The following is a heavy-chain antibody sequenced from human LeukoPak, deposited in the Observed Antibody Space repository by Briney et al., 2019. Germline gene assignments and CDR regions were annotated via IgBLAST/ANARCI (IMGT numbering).Heavy chain of an antibody. CDR3: AIRGLRGYSFDP. V-gene: IGHV1-46*01. Sequence: ASVKVSCKASGYTFTSYYMHWVRQAPGQGLEWMGIINPSGGSTSYAQRFQGRVTMTRDTSTSTVYMELSSLRSEDTAVYYCAIRGLRGYSFDPWGQGTLVTVSS. D-gene: IGHD5-18*01. J-gene: IGHJ5*02. CDR2: INPSGGST. CDR1: GYTFTSYY.